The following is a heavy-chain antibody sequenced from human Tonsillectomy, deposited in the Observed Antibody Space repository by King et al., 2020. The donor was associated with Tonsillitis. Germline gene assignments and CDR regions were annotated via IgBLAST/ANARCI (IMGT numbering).Heavy chain of an antibody. CDR2: INSIGKSI. Sequence: VQLVESGGGLVKPGGSLILSCATSGFRFSDYDVNWVRQAPGKGLEWVSSINSIGKSIYYSASVKGRFTISRDNAKNSLYLQMISLRAEDTAVYSCAKDKGAGYYDNSRGAFDIWGQGTMVTVS. CDR3: AKDKGAGYYDNSRGAFDI. J-gene: IGHJ3*02. D-gene: IGHD3-16*01. CDR1: GFRFSDYD. V-gene: IGHV3-21*01.